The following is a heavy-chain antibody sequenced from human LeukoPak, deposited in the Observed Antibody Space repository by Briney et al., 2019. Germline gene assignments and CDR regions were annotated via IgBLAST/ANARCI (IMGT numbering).Heavy chain of an antibody. Sequence: SETLSLTCTVSGRSISSSSYYWGWIRQPPGKGLEWIGSIYYSGSTYYNPSLKSRVTISVDTSKNQFSLKLSSVTAADTAVYYCARLTTTPPYYFDYWGQGTLVTVSS. J-gene: IGHJ4*02. CDR2: IYYSGST. CDR3: ARLTTTPPYYFDY. CDR1: GRSISSSSYY. V-gene: IGHV4-39*01. D-gene: IGHD4-11*01.